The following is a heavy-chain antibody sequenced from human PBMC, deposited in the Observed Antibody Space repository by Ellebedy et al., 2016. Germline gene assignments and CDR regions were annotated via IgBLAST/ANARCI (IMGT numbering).Heavy chain of an antibody. CDR1: GFIFNNYW. Sequence: GESLKISXTASGFIFNNYWMSWVRQAPGKGLEWVANIKQDGSERDYVASVKGRFTISRDNAKKSVYLQMDSLRTEDTAVYYCARDQDGLGFDWGQGTLVTVSS. V-gene: IGHV3-7*01. J-gene: IGHJ4*02. CDR2: IKQDGSER. D-gene: IGHD3-10*01. CDR3: ARDQDGLGFD.